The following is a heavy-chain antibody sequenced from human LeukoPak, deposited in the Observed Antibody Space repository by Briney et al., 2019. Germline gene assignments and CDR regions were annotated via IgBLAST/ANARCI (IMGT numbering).Heavy chain of an antibody. V-gene: IGHV2-5*02. Sequence: SGPTLVNPTQTLTLTCTFSGFSLSTSGVGVGWIRQPPGKALEWLALIYWDDDKRYSPSLKSRLTITKDTSKNQVVLTMTNMDPVDTATYYCAHARHYYDSSGYYPYYFDYWGQGTLVTVSS. J-gene: IGHJ4*02. CDR2: IYWDDDK. CDR3: AHARHYYDSSGYYPYYFDY. CDR1: GFSLSTSGVG. D-gene: IGHD3-22*01.